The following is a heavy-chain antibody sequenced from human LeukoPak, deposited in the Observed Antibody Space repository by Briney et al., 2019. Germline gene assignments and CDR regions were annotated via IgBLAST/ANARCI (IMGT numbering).Heavy chain of an antibody. CDR2: ISYDGSNK. D-gene: IGHD3-10*01. Sequence: TGASLRLSCAASGFTFSSSGMHWVSQAPGKGLEWLAVISYDGSNKYYADPVKGRFTISRDNSKYTLYLQMNSLRAEDTAVYYCAKARTMVRGVIDYWGQGTLVTVSS. J-gene: IGHJ4*02. V-gene: IGHV3-30*18. CDR3: AKARTMVRGVIDY. CDR1: GFTFSSSG.